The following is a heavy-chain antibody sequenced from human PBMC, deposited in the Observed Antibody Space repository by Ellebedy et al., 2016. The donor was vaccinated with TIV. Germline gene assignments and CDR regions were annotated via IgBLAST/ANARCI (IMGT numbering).Heavy chain of an antibody. CDR2: IYYSGST. CDR1: GGSISSDY. D-gene: IGHD4-17*01. J-gene: IGHJ4*02. Sequence: MPSETLSLTCTVSGGSISSDYWTLVRQPPGKGLEWIGLIYYSGSTNYNPSLKSRVTISIDTSKNQFSLKLASVTATDTAVYYCTKSGYGVSDFWGQGTLVTVSS. V-gene: IGHV4-59*08. CDR3: TKSGYGVSDF.